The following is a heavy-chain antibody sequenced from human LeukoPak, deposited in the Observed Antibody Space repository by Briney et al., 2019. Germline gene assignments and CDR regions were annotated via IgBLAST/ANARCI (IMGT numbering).Heavy chain of an antibody. CDR1: GFTFDDYA. CDR3: AKEYGSGSYYYYYGMDV. J-gene: IGHJ6*02. D-gene: IGHD3-10*01. V-gene: IGHV3-9*01. Sequence: GGPLRLSCAASGFTFDDYAMHWVRQAPGKGLEWVSGISWNSGSIGYADSVKGRFTISRDNAKNSLYLQMNSLRAEDTALYYCAKEYGSGSYYYYYGMDVWGQGTTVTVSS. CDR2: ISWNSGSI.